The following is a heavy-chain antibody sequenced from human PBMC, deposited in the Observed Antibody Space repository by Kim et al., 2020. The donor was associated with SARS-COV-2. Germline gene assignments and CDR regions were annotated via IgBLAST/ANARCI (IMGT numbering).Heavy chain of an antibody. CDR1: GGSISSSSYY. CDR2: IYYSGST. Sequence: SETLSLTCTVSGGSISSSSYYWGWIRQPPGKGLEWIGSIYYSGSTYYNPSLKSRVTISVDTSKNQFSLKLSSVTAADTAVYYCAIQYYDILTGYYTPPPGMDVWGQGTTVTVSS. CDR3: AIQYYDILTGYYTPPPGMDV. J-gene: IGHJ6*02. D-gene: IGHD3-9*01. V-gene: IGHV4-39*01.